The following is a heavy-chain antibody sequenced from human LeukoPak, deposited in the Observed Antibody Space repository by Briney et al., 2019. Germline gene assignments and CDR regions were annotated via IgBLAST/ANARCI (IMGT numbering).Heavy chain of an antibody. CDR1: GGSISSSSYY. V-gene: IGHV4-39*01. J-gene: IGHJ4*02. Sequence: SETLSLTCTVSGGSISSSSYYWGWIRQPPGKGLEWIESIYYSGSTYYNPSLKSRVTISVDTSKNQFSLKLSSVTAADTAVYYCARHIIAAAHVDYWGQGTLVTVSS. CDR2: IYYSGST. D-gene: IGHD6-13*01. CDR3: ARHIIAAAHVDY.